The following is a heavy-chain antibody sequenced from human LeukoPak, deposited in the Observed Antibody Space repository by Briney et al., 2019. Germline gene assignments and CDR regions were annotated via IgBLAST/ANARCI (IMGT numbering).Heavy chain of an antibody. CDR3: ARDEVVAATHRYYYSMDV. CDR2: TYYRSKWYN. D-gene: IGHD2-15*01. CDR1: GDSVSSNSAA. V-gene: IGHV6-1*01. Sequence: SQTLSLTCAISGDSVSSNSAAWNWIRQSPSRGLEWLGRTYYRSKWYNDYAVSVKSRITINPDTSKNQFSLQLNSVTPEDTAVYYCARDEVVAATHRYYYSMDVWGQGTTVTVSS. J-gene: IGHJ6*02.